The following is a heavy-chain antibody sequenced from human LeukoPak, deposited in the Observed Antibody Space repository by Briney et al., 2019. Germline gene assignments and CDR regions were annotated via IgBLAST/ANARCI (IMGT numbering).Heavy chain of an antibody. CDR2: IYYSGST. CDR3: ARDSSGWYHWFDP. V-gene: IGHV4-59*01. Sequence: SETLSLTCTVSGGSISSYYWSWIRQPPGKGLEWIGYIYYSGSTNYNPSLKSRVTISVDTSKNQFSLELSSVTAADPAVYYCARDSSGWYHWFDPWGQGTLVTVPS. CDR1: GGSISSYY. D-gene: IGHD6-19*01. J-gene: IGHJ5*02.